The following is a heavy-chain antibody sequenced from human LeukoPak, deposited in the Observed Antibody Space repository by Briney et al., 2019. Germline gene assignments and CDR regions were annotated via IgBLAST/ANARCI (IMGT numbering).Heavy chain of an antibody. CDR2: INHSGNT. Sequence: SETLSLTCAVYGGSFSGYYWSWIRQPPGKGLEWIGDINHSGNTNYNPSLKSRVTISVDTSKNQFSLKLSSVTAADTAVYYCASRGYSYGVDFWGQGTLVTVSP. CDR1: GGSFSGYY. J-gene: IGHJ4*02. D-gene: IGHD5-18*01. CDR3: ASRGYSYGVDF. V-gene: IGHV4-34*01.